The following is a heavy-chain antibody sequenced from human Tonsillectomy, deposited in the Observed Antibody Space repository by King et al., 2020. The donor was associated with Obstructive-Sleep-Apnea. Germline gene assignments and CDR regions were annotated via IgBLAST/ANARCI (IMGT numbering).Heavy chain of an antibody. CDR1: GYTFTSYA. D-gene: IGHD4-11*01. CDR3: ARETQVTTPRGDAFDI. V-gene: IGHV1-3*01. CDR2: INAGNGNT. Sequence: QLVQSGAEVKKPGASVKVSCKASGYTFTSYAMHWVRQAPGQRLEWMGWINAGNGNTKYSQKFQGRVTITRDTSASTAYMELSSLRSEDTAVYYCARETQVTTPRGDAFDIWGQGTMVTVSS. J-gene: IGHJ3*02.